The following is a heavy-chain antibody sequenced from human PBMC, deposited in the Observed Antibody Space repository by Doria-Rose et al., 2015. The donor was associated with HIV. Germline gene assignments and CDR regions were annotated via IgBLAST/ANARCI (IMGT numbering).Heavy chain of an antibody. CDR3: ARDDASVTYKYYGMDV. D-gene: IGHD4-17*01. CDR1: GFSLSTYS. Sequence: VQLVESGGGLVKPGGSLRLSCVASGFSLSTYSMHWVRQAPGKGLEWVSSISSTGRYIYYADSVKGRFTISRDNAKNSLSLQMNSLRAEDTAVYYCARDDASVTYKYYGMDVWGRGTTVTVSS. J-gene: IGHJ6*02. V-gene: IGHV3-21*01. CDR2: ISSTGRYI.